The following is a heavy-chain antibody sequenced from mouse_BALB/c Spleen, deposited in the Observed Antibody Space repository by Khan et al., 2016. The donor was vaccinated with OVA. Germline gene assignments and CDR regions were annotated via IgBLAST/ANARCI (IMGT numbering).Heavy chain of an antibody. Sequence: QVQLKESGPGLVQPSQSLSITCTVSGFSLTNYSVHWVRQSPGKGLEWLGVIWSAGSTDYNAAFISRLTIRNDNSRSQVFFKMNSLQPNDTAIYXCARRGYDYGRGALFAYWGQGTLVTVSA. J-gene: IGHJ3*01. V-gene: IGHV2-2*02. D-gene: IGHD2-4*01. CDR3: ARRGYDYGRGALFAY. CDR2: IWSAGST. CDR1: GFSLTNYS.